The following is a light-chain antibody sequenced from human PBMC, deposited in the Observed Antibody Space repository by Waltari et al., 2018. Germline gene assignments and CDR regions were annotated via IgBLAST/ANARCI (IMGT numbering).Light chain of an antibody. V-gene: IGKV4-1*01. CDR3: QQYSSAPWT. CDR1: QSVLYTSNNKNY. CDR2: LAS. Sequence: DIVMTQSPDSLAVSLGERATINCKSSQSVLYTSNNKNYLAWYQQKPGQPPKLLIYLASTRDSGVPDRFSGSGSGTDFTLTISSLQADDVAVYYCQQYSSAPWTFGQGTKVEIK. J-gene: IGKJ1*01.